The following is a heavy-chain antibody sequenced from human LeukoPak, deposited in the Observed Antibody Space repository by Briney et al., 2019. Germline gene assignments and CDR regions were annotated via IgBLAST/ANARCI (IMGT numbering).Heavy chain of an antibody. Sequence: SVKVSFKASGGTFIIYAISWVRQARGQGLEWMGGIIPIFGTANYAQKFQGRVTITADESTSTAYMELSSLRSEDTAVYYCARAPKDYDILTGYYRGGDYFDYWGQGTLVTVSS. CDR1: GGTFIIYA. CDR3: ARAPKDYDILTGYYRGGDYFDY. CDR2: IIPIFGTA. J-gene: IGHJ4*02. V-gene: IGHV1-69*13. D-gene: IGHD3-9*01.